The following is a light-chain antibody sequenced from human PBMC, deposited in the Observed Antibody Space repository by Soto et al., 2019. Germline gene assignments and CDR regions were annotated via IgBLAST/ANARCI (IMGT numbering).Light chain of an antibody. CDR3: SSYTSSSTPFYV. CDR1: SSDVGGYNY. CDR2: EVS. Sequence: QSALTQPASVSGSPGQSITISCTGTSSDVGGYNYVSWYQQYPGKAPELMIYEVSNRPSGVSNRFSGSKSGNTASLTISGLQAEDEADYYCSSYTSSSTPFYVFGTGTKLTVL. J-gene: IGLJ1*01. V-gene: IGLV2-14*01.